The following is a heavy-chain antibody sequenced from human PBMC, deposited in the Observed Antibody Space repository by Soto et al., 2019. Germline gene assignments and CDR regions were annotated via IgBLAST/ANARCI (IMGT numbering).Heavy chain of an antibody. CDR3: RVVTLLRSFDI. D-gene: IGHD3-22*01. CDR2: IYYNGDT. V-gene: IGHV4-31*03. Sequence: PSETLSLTCTVSGGSIGSRGYYWSWIRQHPGKGLEWIGHIYYNGDTHYNPSLKSRLSISLDTSKNHFSLNLSSVTAADSAVYFCRVVTLLRSFDIWGPGTMVTVS. CDR1: GGSIGSRGYY. J-gene: IGHJ3*02.